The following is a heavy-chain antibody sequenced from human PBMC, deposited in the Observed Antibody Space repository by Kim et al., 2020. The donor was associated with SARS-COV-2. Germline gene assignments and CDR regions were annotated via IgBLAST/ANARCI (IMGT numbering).Heavy chain of an antibody. CDR2: IYYSGST. D-gene: IGHD2-2*01. Sequence: SETLSLTCTVSGGSISSRRYYWGWIRQPPGKGLEWIGSIYYSGSTYYNPSLKSRVTISVDTSKNQFSLKLRSGTAADTAVYYCASEKRYCSSTSCYSGWFDPWGQGTLVTVSS. CDR3: ASEKRYCSSTSCYSGWFDP. CDR1: GGSISSRRYY. J-gene: IGHJ5*02. V-gene: IGHV4-39*01.